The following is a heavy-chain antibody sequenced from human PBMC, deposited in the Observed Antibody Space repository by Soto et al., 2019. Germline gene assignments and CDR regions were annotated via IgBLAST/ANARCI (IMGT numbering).Heavy chain of an antibody. D-gene: IGHD6-19*01. V-gene: IGHV5-51*01. CDR2: IYPGDSDT. Sequence: PGESLKISCKASGYSFTTYWIGWVRQMPGKGLEWMGIIYPGDSDTKYSPSLQGQVTISADTSISTAYLQWSSLKASDTAMYYCATHSSGWYQDAFDIWGQGTMVTVSS. J-gene: IGHJ3*02. CDR1: GYSFTTYW. CDR3: ATHSSGWYQDAFDI.